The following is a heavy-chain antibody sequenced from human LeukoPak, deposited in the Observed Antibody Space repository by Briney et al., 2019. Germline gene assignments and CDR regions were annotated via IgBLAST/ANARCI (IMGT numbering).Heavy chain of an antibody. CDR3: ARGVEMATPKDYFDY. CDR1: EFTFSSYW. Sequence: GGSLRLSCAASEFTFSSYWMHWVRQAPGKGLVWVSRINSDGSSTSYAHSVKGRFTISRDNAKNTLYLQMNSLRAEDTAVYYCARGVEMATPKDYFDYWGQGTLVTVSS. J-gene: IGHJ4*02. D-gene: IGHD5-24*01. CDR2: INSDGSST. V-gene: IGHV3-74*01.